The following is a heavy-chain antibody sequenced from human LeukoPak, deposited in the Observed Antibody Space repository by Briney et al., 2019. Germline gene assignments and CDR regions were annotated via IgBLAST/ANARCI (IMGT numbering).Heavy chain of an antibody. CDR2: IYYSGSP. J-gene: IGHJ6*03. V-gene: IGHV4-39*01. Sequence: SETLSLTCTVSGGSISSTSDYWGWIRQPPAKGLEWIGSIYYSGSPSYNPSLRSPVTTSVATSTDAFSLKLSSVAAADTAVYYCARTQYSTSPEGYYYYYMDVWGKGTTLTVSS. CDR3: ARTQYSTSPEGYYYYYMDV. CDR1: GGSISSTSDY. D-gene: IGHD6-6*01.